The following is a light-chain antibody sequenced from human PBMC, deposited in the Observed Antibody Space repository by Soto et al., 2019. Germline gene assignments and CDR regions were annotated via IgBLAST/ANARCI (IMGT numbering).Light chain of an antibody. V-gene: IGKV3-20*01. CDR1: QSVSSN. CDR3: QQYGSSPHT. J-gene: IGKJ4*01. CDR2: GAS. Sequence: EIVLTQSPATLSLSPGERATLSCRASQSVSSNLAWYQQKPGQAPRLLIYGASSRATGIPDRFSGSGSGTDFTLTISRLEPEDFAVYYCQQYGSSPHTFGGGTKVDIK.